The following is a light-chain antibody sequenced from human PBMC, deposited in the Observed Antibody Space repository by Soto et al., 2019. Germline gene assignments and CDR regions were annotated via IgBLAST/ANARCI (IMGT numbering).Light chain of an antibody. CDR2: KDS. CDR1: ALPKQY. J-gene: IGLJ1*01. V-gene: IGLV3-25*02. CDR3: QSYDSSLSRV. Sequence: SYELTQPPSVSVSPGQTARITCSGDALPKQYAYWYQQKPGQAPVLVIYKDSERPSGIPERFSGSKSGTSASLAITGLQAEDEADYYCQSYDSSLSRVFGTGTKVTVL.